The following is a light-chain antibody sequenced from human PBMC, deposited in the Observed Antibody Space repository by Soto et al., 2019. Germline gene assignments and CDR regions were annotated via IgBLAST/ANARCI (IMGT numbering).Light chain of an antibody. J-gene: IGKJ1*01. CDR1: QSVSGN. CDR2: GAS. Sequence: EIVMTQSPATLSVSPGERATLSCRASQSVSGNLAWYQQKPGQAPRLLIYGASTRATGIPVRFSGSGSGKEFTLTISSLQSEDFAVYYCQQYTNWPRTFGQGTKVEIK. CDR3: QQYTNWPRT. V-gene: IGKV3-15*01.